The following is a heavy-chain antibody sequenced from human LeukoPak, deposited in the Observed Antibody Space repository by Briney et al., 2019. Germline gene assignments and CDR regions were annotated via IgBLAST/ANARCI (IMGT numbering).Heavy chain of an antibody. V-gene: IGHV3-48*01. Sequence: GGSLRLSCAASEFTFSGYSMNWVRQAPGKGLEWVSYISSSISTIYYADSVKGRFTISRDNAKNSLYLQMNSLRAEDTAVYYCAELGITMIGGVWGKGTTVTISS. J-gene: IGHJ6*04. CDR1: EFTFSGYS. CDR2: ISSSISTI. CDR3: AELGITMIGGV. D-gene: IGHD3-10*02.